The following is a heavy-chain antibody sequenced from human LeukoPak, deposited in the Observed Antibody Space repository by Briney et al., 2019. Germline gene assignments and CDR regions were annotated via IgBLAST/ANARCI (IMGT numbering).Heavy chain of an antibody. J-gene: IGHJ3*02. CDR1: GFTFSTYA. CDR2: ISGSGGST. V-gene: IGHV3-23*01. D-gene: IGHD5-24*01. CDR3: ARSAYNVAAFDI. Sequence: GGSLRLSCTASGFTFSTYAMSWVRQAPGKGLEWVSAISGSGGSTYYADSVKGRFTISRDNSKNTLYLQMNSLRSEDTAVYFCARSAYNVAAFDIWGQGTMVTVSS.